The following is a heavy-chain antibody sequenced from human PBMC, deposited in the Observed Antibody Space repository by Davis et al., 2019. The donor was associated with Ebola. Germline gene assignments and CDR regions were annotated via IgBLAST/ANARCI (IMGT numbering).Heavy chain of an antibody. CDR2: ISSSGTNI. CDR3: AGISYGFLAY. CDR1: GFRFATYT. Sequence: PGGSLRLSCSASGFRFATYTMNWVRQAPGKGLEWVSYISSSGTNIFYAESVKGRFTISRDNAKNSLYLQMNSLRDDDTAVYYCAGISYGFLAYWGQGTLVTVSS. V-gene: IGHV3-48*02. D-gene: IGHD5-18*01. J-gene: IGHJ4*02.